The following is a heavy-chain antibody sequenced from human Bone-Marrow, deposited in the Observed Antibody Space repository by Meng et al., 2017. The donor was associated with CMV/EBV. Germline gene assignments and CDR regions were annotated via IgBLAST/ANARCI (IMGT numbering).Heavy chain of an antibody. V-gene: IGHV1-18*01. CDR1: GYTVTSYG. J-gene: IGHJ4*02. CDR3: ASSRRGLTRFFDY. D-gene: IGHD2-2*01. Sequence: KASGYTVTSYGISWVRQAPGQGLEWMGWISAYNGNTNYAQKLQGRVTMTTDTSTSTAYMELRSLRSDDTAVYYCASSRRGLTRFFDYWGQGTLVTVSS. CDR2: ISAYNGNT.